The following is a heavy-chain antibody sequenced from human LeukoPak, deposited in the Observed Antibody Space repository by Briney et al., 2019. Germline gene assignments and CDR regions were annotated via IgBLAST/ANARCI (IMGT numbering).Heavy chain of an antibody. Sequence: SETLSLTCTVSGYSITSGSFWAWIRQPPGKGLQYLGIIYPRGGTHYNPSLMSRVTMSVETSNKQFFLNLTSVTAADTAVYYCARVVVEGGRTHNSEIPRFGHWGQGTLVTVSS. CDR3: ARVVVEGGRTHNSEIPRFGH. D-gene: IGHD2-15*01. J-gene: IGHJ4*02. CDR1: GYSITSGSF. CDR2: IYPRGGT. V-gene: IGHV4-38-2*02.